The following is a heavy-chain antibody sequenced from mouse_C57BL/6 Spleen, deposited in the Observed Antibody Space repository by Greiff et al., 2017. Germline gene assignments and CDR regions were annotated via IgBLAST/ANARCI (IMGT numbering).Heavy chain of an antibody. D-gene: IGHD1-1*01. Sequence: VKLMESGAELVKPGASVKMSCKASGYTFTTYPIEWMKQNHGKSLEWIGNFHPYNDDTKYNEKFKGKATLTVEKSSSTVYLELSRLTSDDSAVYYCARRYGSSYEGFAYWGQGTLVTVSA. CDR1: GYTFTTYP. J-gene: IGHJ3*01. CDR3: ARRYGSSYEGFAY. V-gene: IGHV1-47*01. CDR2: FHPYNDDT.